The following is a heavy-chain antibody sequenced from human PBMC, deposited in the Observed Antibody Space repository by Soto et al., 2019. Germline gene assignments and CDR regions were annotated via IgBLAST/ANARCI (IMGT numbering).Heavy chain of an antibody. CDR1: GGTFNTYT. V-gene: IGHV1-69*02. CDR2: FIPILDMA. D-gene: IGHD2-21*01. Sequence: QVQVVQSGAEVKKPESSVKVSCKPSGGTFNTYTVNWVRLAPGHGIEWMGRFIPILDMANYAQKFQDRVTITADRSTFTAYMELNSLTSADTAVSYCAITYCLDNSCPRDFAFWGPGTRVTVSS. J-gene: IGHJ4*02. CDR3: AITYCLDNSCPRDFAF.